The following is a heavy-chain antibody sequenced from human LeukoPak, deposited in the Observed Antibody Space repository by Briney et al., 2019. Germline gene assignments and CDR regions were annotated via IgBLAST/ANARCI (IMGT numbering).Heavy chain of an antibody. CDR1: GYTFTSYD. CDR3: ARGAVYYDILTGWAFDI. Sequence: ASVKVSCKASGYTFTSYDINWVRQAPGQGLEWMGWMNPNSGNTGYAQKFQGRVTMTRNTSISTAYMELSSLRSEDTAVYYCARGAVYYDILTGWAFDIWGQGTMVTVSS. CDR2: MNPNSGNT. V-gene: IGHV1-8*01. D-gene: IGHD3-9*01. J-gene: IGHJ3*02.